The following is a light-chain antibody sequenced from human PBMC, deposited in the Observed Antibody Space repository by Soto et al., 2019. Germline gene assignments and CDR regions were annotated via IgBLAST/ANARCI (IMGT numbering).Light chain of an antibody. CDR1: ENIYTN. J-gene: IGKJ5*01. V-gene: IGKV3-15*01. CDR3: QHYYNWPRP. CDR2: GAS. Sequence: EEIMTQSPATLSVSQSERATLSFRASENIYTNLAWYQQKPGQAPRLLFYGASTRATGLPARFSGTGSGTEFTLTINSLQAEDSVVYYCQHYYNWPRPFGEGTRLEI.